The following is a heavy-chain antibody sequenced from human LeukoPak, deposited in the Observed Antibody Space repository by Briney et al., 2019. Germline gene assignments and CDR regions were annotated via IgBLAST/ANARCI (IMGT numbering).Heavy chain of an antibody. CDR2: IKSKTDGGTT. D-gene: IGHD3-9*01. V-gene: IGHV3-15*01. CDR1: GFTFSNAW. CDR3: TTDPSYYDILTGYYTLTENNIDY. J-gene: IGHJ4*02. Sequence: GGSLRLSCAASGFTFSNAWMSWVRQAPGKGLEWVGRIKSKTDGGTTDYAAPVEGRFTISRDDSKNTLYLQMNSLKTEDTAVYYCTTDPSYYDILTGYYTLTENNIDYWGQGTLVTVSS.